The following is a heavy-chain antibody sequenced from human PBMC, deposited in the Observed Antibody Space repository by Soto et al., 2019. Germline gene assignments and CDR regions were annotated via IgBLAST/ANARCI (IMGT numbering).Heavy chain of an antibody. D-gene: IGHD3-22*01. CDR3: AKGGLYDSSGYYCDY. CDR1: GFTFSSYG. J-gene: IGHJ4*02. V-gene: IGHV3-30*18. CDR2: ISYGGTNE. Sequence: EGSLRLSCAASGFTFSSYGMHWVRQAPGEGLECVAFISYGGTNEYYADSVKGRFTISRDNFKHTLYLQMNSLRPEDTAVYYCAKGGLYDSSGYYCDYWGLGTLVTVSS.